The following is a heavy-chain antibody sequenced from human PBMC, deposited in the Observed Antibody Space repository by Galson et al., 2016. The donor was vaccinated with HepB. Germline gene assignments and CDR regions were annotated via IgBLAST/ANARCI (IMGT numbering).Heavy chain of an antibody. CDR1: RFIFSSFA. V-gene: IGHV3-23*01. D-gene: IGHD6-19*01. J-gene: IGHJ3*02. Sequence: SLRLSCAASRFIFSSFAMNWVRQAPGKGLEWVSTISGSGGSAYYADSVKGRFTISRDNSTNTLYLQMSSLRAENTAIYYVDKSSSGWLGEPNDSFDIWGQGTMVTVSS. CDR3: DKSSSGWLGEPNDSFDI. CDR2: ISGSGGSA.